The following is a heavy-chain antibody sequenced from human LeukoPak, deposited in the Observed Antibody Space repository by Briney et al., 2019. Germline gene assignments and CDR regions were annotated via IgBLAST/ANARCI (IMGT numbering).Heavy chain of an antibody. D-gene: IGHD3-10*01. CDR2: ISWNSGSI. CDR3: AKASGSMVRGVVRAFDI. V-gene: IGHV3-9*01. CDR1: GFTFDDYA. J-gene: IGHJ3*02. Sequence: GGSLRLSCAASGFTFDDYAMHWVRQAPGKGLEGVSGISWNSGSIGCADSVKGRFTISRDNAKNSLYLQMNSLRAEDTALYYCAKASGSMVRGVVRAFDIWGQGTMVTVSS.